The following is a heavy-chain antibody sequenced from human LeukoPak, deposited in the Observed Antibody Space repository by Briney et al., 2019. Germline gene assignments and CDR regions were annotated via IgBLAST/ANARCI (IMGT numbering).Heavy chain of an antibody. V-gene: IGHV3-23*01. J-gene: IGHJ4*02. CDR3: AKGHYYGSGSLDY. CDR1: GFTFSSYG. CDR2: IGGRDGST. Sequence: GGSLRLSCAASGFTFSSYGMSWVRQAPGKGLEWVSAIGGRDGSTYYADSVKGRFTISRDNSKNTLYVRMNSLRAEDTAVYYCAKGHYYGSGSLDYWGQGTLVTVSS. D-gene: IGHD3-10*01.